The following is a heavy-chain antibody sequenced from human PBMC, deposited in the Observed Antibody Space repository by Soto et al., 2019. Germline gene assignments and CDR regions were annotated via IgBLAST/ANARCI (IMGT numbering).Heavy chain of an antibody. Sequence: PGGSLRLSCAASGFTFIDYYMIFIRHAPFKGLEYISYISSSSGSTNYADSVKGRFTISRDNAKNSLYLQMSSLRAEDTAVYYCARDRGGYDRLYYYHGMDVWGQGTTVTSP. J-gene: IGHJ6*02. CDR1: GFTFIDYY. CDR3: ARDRGGYDRLYYYHGMDV. D-gene: IGHD5-12*01. V-gene: IGHV3-11*06. CDR2: ISSSSGST.